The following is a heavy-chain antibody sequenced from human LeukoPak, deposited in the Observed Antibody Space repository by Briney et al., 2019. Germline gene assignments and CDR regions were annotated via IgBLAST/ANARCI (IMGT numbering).Heavy chain of an antibody. CDR1: GYTFPVYE. J-gene: IGHJ6*02. CDR3: ARAKGKAGRYGMDV. V-gene: IGHV1-8*01. CDR2: MNPYSNST. Sequence: GASVKVSCKASGYTFPVYEIYWVRQASGQGLECMGWMNPYSNSTDSAQKFQGRLTTTSDISISTAYMELSSLRPEDTAVYFCARAKGKAGRYGMDVWGQGTTVIVSS.